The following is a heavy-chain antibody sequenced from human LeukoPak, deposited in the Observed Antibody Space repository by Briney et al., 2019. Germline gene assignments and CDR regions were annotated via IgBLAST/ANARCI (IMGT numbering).Heavy chain of an antibody. Sequence: GGSLRLSCAASGFTFDDYAMHWVRQAPGKGLEWVSLISWDGGSTYYADSVEGRFTISRDNNKNSLYLQMKSLRAEDTALYYCAKDMGSGWSYQYYGMDVWGKGTTVTVSS. CDR3: AKDMGSGWSYQYYGMDV. CDR1: GFTFDDYA. V-gene: IGHV3-43D*04. J-gene: IGHJ6*04. D-gene: IGHD6-19*01. CDR2: ISWDGGST.